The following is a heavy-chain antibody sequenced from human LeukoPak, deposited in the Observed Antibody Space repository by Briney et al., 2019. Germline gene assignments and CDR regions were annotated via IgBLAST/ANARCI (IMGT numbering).Heavy chain of an antibody. V-gene: IGHV4-59*01. Sequence: PSETLSLTCAVYGGSISSYYWSWIRQPPGKGLEWIGYIYYSGSTNYNPSLKSRVTISVDTSKNQFSLKLSSVTAADTAVYYCARDRSGYYSGPWGQGTLVTVSS. J-gene: IGHJ5*02. CDR2: IYYSGST. D-gene: IGHD3-22*01. CDR1: GGSISSYY. CDR3: ARDRSGYYSGP.